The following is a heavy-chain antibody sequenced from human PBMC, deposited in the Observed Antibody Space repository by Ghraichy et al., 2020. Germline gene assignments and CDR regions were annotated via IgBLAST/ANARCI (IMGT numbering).Heavy chain of an antibody. CDR1: GGSISSSSYY. Sequence: SETLSLTCTVSGGSISSSSYYWGWIRQPPGKGLEWIGSIYYSGSTYYNPSLKSRVTISVDTSKNQFSLKLSSVTAADTAVYYCARRPLRGSGGSCYSCGLNWFDPWGQGTLVTVSS. CDR3: ARRPLRGSGGSCYSCGLNWFDP. CDR2: IYYSGST. J-gene: IGHJ5*02. D-gene: IGHD2-15*01. V-gene: IGHV4-39*01.